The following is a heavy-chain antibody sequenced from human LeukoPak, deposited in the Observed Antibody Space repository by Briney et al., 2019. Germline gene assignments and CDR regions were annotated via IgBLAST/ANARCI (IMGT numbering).Heavy chain of an antibody. J-gene: IGHJ3*02. D-gene: IGHD4-17*01. CDR2: IYYSGST. V-gene: IGHV4-59*01. CDR1: GGPSSSYY. Sequence: SETLSLTCTVSGGPSSSYYWSWIRQPPGKGLEWIGYIYYSGSTNYNPSLKSRVTISVDTSKNQFSLKLSSVTAADTAVYYCARVYGDYVYAFDIWGQGTMVTVSS. CDR3: ARVYGDYVYAFDI.